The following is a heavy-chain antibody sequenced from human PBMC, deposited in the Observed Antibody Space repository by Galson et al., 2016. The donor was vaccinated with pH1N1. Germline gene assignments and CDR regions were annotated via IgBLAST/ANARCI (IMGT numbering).Heavy chain of an antibody. V-gene: IGHV7-4-1*02. CDR2: INTKTGNP. CDR3: ARETPSPSPTVLRYFDWSRGLSAFDM. J-gene: IGHJ3*02. D-gene: IGHD3-9*01. Sequence: SVKVSCKASGFTFSNHGINWVRQAPGQGLEWMGWINTKTGNPTYAQGFTGRFVFSLDTSVNTAYLQIKSLKADDTAVYYCARETPSPSPTVLRYFDWSRGLSAFDMWGRGTLVTVSS. CDR1: GFTFSNHG.